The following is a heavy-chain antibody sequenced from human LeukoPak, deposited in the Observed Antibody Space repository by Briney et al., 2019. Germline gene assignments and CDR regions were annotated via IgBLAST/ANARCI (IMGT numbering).Heavy chain of an antibody. V-gene: IGHV3-20*04. D-gene: IGHD3-22*01. Sequence: GGSLRLSCAASGFTFDDYGMSWVRQAPGKGLEWVSGINWNGGSTGYADSVKGRFTISRDNAKNSLYPQMNSLRAEDTALYYCARSAAYYDSSGYYVGRPNYCYGMDVWGQGTTVTVSS. CDR2: INWNGGST. CDR3: ARSAAYYDSSGYYVGRPNYCYGMDV. J-gene: IGHJ6*02. CDR1: GFTFDDYG.